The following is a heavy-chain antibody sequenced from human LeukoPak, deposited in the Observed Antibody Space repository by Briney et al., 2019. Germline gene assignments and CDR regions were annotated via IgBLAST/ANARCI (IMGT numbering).Heavy chain of an antibody. J-gene: IGHJ6*04. CDR1: GFTFTSSA. V-gene: IGHV1-58*01. Sequence: GTSVKVSCKASGFTFTSSAVQWVRQARGQRLEWIGWIVVGSGKTNYAQKFQERVTITRDMSTSTAYMELSSLRSEDTAVYCCAAGDCSSTSCYISYYYGMDVWGKGTTVTVSS. CDR3: AAGDCSSTSCYISYYYGMDV. D-gene: IGHD2-2*02. CDR2: IVVGSGKT.